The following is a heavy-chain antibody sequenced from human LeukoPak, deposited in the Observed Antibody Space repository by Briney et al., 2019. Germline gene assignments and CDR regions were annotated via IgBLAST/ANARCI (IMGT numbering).Heavy chain of an antibody. CDR2: ISSGSTI. CDR3: ASSIVVVPAATIDEI. D-gene: IGHD2-2*01. CDR1: GFTFSSYE. Sequence: GGSLRLSCAASGFTFSSYEMNWVRQAPGKGLEWVSYISSGSTIYDADSVKGRFTISRDNAKNSLYLQMNSLRAEDTAVYYCASSIVVVPAATIDEIWGQGTLVTVSS. V-gene: IGHV3-48*03. J-gene: IGHJ4*02.